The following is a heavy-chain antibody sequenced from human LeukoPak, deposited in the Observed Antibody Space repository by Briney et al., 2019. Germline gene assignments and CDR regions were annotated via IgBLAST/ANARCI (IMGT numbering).Heavy chain of an antibody. CDR1: GGSFSGYY. Sequence: SETLSLTCAVYGGSFSGYYWSWIRQPPGKGLEWIGEINHSGSTNYNPSLKSRVTISVDTSKNQFSLKLSSVIAADTAVYYCARGRIAAAGSFDYWGQGTLVTVSS. J-gene: IGHJ4*02. CDR2: INHSGST. CDR3: ARGRIAAAGSFDY. D-gene: IGHD6-13*01. V-gene: IGHV4-34*01.